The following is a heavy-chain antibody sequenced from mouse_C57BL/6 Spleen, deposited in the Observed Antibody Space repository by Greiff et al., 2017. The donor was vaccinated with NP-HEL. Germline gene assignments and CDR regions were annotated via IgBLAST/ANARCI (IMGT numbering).Heavy chain of an antibody. J-gene: IGHJ2*01. CDR2: IYPGSGNT. CDR1: FYSFTSYY. V-gene: IGHV1-66*01. Sequence: QLQQSGPELVKPGASLPLSCPSSFYSFTSYYIHCVTHRPGQGLEWIGWIYPGSGNTKYNEKFKGKATLTADTSSSTAYMQLSSLTSEDSAVYYCARTGSSGVDYWGQGTTLTVSS. D-gene: IGHD3-2*02. CDR3: ARTGSSGVDY.